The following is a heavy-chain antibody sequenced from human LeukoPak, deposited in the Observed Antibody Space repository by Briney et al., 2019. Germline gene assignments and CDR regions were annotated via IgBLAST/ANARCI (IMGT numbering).Heavy chain of an antibody. CDR1: GFTFSSYA. Sequence: GGSLRLSCAASGFTFSSYAMHWVRQAPGKGLEWVAVISYDGSNKYYADSVKGRFTISRDNSKNTLYLQMNSLRAEDTAVYYCARVLRFLGLPRYGMDVWGQGTTVTVSS. J-gene: IGHJ6*02. V-gene: IGHV3-30-3*01. D-gene: IGHD3-3*01. CDR2: ISYDGSNK. CDR3: ARVLRFLGLPRYGMDV.